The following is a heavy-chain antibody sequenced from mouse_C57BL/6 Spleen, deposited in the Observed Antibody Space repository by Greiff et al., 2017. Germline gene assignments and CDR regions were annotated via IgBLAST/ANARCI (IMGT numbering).Heavy chain of an antibody. Sequence: QVQLQQPGAELVVPGASVKLSCKASGYTFTSYWMHWVKQRPGQGLEWIGEIDPSDSYTNYNQKFKGKSTLTVDKSSSTAYMQLSSLTSEDSAVYYCARRLTGTGYWYFDVWGTGTTVTVSS. CDR3: ARRLTGTGYWYFDV. CDR1: GYTFTSYW. V-gene: IGHV1-69*01. CDR2: IDPSDSYT. D-gene: IGHD4-1*01. J-gene: IGHJ1*03.